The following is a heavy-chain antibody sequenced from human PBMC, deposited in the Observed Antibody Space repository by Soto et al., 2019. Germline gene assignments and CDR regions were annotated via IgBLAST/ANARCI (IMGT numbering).Heavy chain of an antibody. V-gene: IGHV4-38-2*02. J-gene: IGHJ4*02. CDR1: GFAISRGYY. Sequence: SETLSLTCNVSGFAISRGYYWSWVRQPPGKGLEWIGSIYPSVSSYHNPSLESRLTLSIDTSKNQFTLKLASVTAAGTALYYCAREKVGTTFFDNWGQGTQVTVSS. CDR2: IYPSVSS. D-gene: IGHD1-1*01. CDR3: AREKVGTTFFDN.